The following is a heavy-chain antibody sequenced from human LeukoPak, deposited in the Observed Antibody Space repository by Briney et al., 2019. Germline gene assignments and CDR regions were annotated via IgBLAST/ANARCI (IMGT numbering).Heavy chain of an antibody. CDR2: IIPILGIA. CDR3: ARTTVTQRAPFDY. D-gene: IGHD4-17*01. J-gene: IGHJ4*02. Sequence: GASVKVSCKASGGTFSSYAISWVRQAPGQGLEWMGRIIPILGIANYAQKFQGRVTITADKSTSTAYMELSSLRSEDTAVYYCARTTVTQRAPFDYWGQGTLVTVSS. CDR1: GGTFSSYA. V-gene: IGHV1-69*04.